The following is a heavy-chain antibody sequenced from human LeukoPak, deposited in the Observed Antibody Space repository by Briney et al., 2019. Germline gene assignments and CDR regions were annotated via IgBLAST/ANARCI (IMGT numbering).Heavy chain of an antibody. D-gene: IGHD2-21*02. CDR2: IQYDGSRI. CDR3: ARQRLGCSSGDCYSFDF. Sequence: PGSSLRLSCEASEFNFGDFGMHWVRQAPGKGLEWVAAIQYDGSRIYHSDAVKGRFTISRDNSKNTLYLEMHSLRVDDTALYYCARQRLGCSSGDCYSFDFWGQGTLVTVSS. J-gene: IGHJ4*02. CDR1: EFNFGDFG. V-gene: IGHV3-33*05.